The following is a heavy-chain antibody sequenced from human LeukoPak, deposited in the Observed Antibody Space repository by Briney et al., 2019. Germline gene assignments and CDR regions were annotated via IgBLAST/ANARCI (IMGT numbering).Heavy chain of an antibody. D-gene: IGHD3-22*01. V-gene: IGHV3-33*01. CDR3: AREGDSSGYYYEGYFDY. CDR1: GFTFNSYG. Sequence: RSLRLFCAASGFTFNSYGLHWVRQAPGKGLEGVAVIWYDGSNKYYADSVKGRFTIFRDNSKNTLYLQMNSLRAEDTAVYYCAREGDSSGYYYEGYFDYWGQGTLVTVSS. J-gene: IGHJ4*02. CDR2: IWYDGSNK.